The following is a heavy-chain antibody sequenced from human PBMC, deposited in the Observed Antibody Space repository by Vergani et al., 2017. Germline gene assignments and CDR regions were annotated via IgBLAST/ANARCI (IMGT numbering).Heavy chain of an antibody. CDR3: ARDGGEHDKDALDV. D-gene: IGHD2-21*01. CDR2: IYYSENK. CDR1: GGSITYGAFY. V-gene: IGHV4-39*02. Sequence: QLQLQESGPGLVKPAETLSLTCTVSGGSITYGAFYWGWIRQSPGKGLEWIGSIYYSENKFYNPSLESRFTLSIDTTKNQFSLKLKSVTAADTAVYYCARDGGEHDKDALDVWGQGTKVTVTS. J-gene: IGHJ3*01.